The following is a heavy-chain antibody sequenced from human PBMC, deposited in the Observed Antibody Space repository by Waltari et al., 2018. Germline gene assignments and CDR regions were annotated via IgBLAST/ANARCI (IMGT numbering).Heavy chain of an antibody. J-gene: IGHJ4*02. Sequence: EVQLVESGGGLIKPGGSLRLSCAASGFTVSSNYMSWVRQAPGKGLDWVSVIYSGGSTYDADSVKGRFTISRDNSKNTLYLQMNSLRAEDTAVYYCARGTYSSGWTYYFDYWGQGTLVTVSS. CDR2: IYSGGST. CDR1: GFTVSSNY. D-gene: IGHD6-19*01. CDR3: ARGTYSSGWTYYFDY. V-gene: IGHV3-53*01.